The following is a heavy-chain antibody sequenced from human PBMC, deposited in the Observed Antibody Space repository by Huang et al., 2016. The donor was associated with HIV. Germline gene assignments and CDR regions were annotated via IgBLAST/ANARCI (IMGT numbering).Heavy chain of an antibody. CDR3: ARPLLGYSYGYYFDQ. CDR1: GFSFTNYW. V-gene: IGHV5-51*03. Sequence: EVQLVQSGAEVKKPGESLKISCKGSGFSFTNYWIGWVRQMPGKGPEWRGCIYPGDSDTTYSPSFEGQVTISADKSINTAYLQWSSLKASDSAIYYCARPLLGYSYGYYFDQWGQGTLVTVSS. D-gene: IGHD5-18*01. CDR2: IYPGDSDT. J-gene: IGHJ4*02.